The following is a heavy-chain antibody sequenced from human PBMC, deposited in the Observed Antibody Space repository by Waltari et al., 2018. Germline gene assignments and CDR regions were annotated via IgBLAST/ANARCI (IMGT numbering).Heavy chain of an antibody. CDR3: ARDRRPWGYYYMDV. CDR1: GYTFTSYD. V-gene: IGHV1-2*02. CDR2: INPNSGGT. J-gene: IGHJ6*03. D-gene: IGHD7-27*01. Sequence: QVQLVQSGAEVKKPGASVKVSCKASGYTFTSYDINWVRQATGQGLEWMGWINPNSGGTNYAQKFQGRVTMTRDTSISTAYMELSRLRSDDTAVYYCARDRRPWGYYYMDVWGKGTTVTISS.